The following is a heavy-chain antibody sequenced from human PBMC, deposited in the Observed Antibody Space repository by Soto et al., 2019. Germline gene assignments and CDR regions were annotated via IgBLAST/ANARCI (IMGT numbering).Heavy chain of an antibody. Sequence: DVRLVESGGGLVQPGGSLRLSCAASGFSFSDYSMNWVRQAPGKGLECVSFISSSSTTIFYADSVRGRFTISRDNAKNSLSLQMSSLRDGDTAVYYCAREAPTAAARPFDYWGQGTLVTVSS. CDR2: ISSSSTTI. CDR3: AREAPTAAARPFDY. V-gene: IGHV3-48*02. J-gene: IGHJ4*02. CDR1: GFSFSDYS. D-gene: IGHD6-13*01.